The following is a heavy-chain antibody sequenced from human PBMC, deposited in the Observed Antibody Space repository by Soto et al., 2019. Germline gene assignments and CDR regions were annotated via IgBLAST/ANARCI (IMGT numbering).Heavy chain of an antibody. CDR1: GYSITRYS. D-gene: IGHD1-26*01. CDR2: INPNTGKP. Sequence: ASVKVACKGSGYSITRYSINWLRQAPGQGFEWMGWINPNTGKPTYDQGFTGRFVFSVDTSVSTVYLQISSLKADDSAVYYCARDRASGSFDYWGQGTQVTVSS. CDR3: ARDRASGSFDY. V-gene: IGHV7-4-1*01. J-gene: IGHJ4*02.